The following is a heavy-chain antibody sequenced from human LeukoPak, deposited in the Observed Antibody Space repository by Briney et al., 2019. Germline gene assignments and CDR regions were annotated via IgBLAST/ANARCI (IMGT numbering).Heavy chain of an antibody. D-gene: IGHD5-18*01. V-gene: IGHV1-69*13. CDR2: IIPIFGTA. J-gene: IGHJ5*02. CDR1: GGTFSSYA. CDR3: ARDFFVDTAMVYNWFDP. Sequence: SVNVSCKASGGTFSSYAISWVRQAPGQGLEWMGGIIPIFGTANYAQKFQGRVTITADESTSTAYMELSSLRSEDTAVYYCARDFFVDTAMVYNWFDPWGQGTLVTVSS.